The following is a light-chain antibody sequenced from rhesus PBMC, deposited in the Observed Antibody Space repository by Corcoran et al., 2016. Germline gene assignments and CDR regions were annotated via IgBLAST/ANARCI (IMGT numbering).Light chain of an antibody. J-gene: IGKJ2*01. CDR1: QGISSY. CDR3: QQYNSAPYS. CDR2: NAS. Sequence: DIQMTQSPSSLSASVGDTVTITWRASQGISSYLAWYQQKPGKAPKPLIYNASNMESGVPSRFSGSGSGTEFTLPISSLQPEDFATYYCQQYNSAPYSFVQGTKVEI. V-gene: IGKV1-37*01.